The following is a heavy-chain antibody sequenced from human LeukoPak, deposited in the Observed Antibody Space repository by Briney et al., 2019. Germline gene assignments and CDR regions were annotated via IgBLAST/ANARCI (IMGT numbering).Heavy chain of an antibody. CDR1: GYTFISYY. Sequence: ASVKVSCKASGYTFISYYMHWVRQAPGQGLEWMGIINPSGGSTSYAQKFQGRVTMTRDMSTSTVYMELSSLRSEDTAVYYCARGPTYYYDSSGSSDAFDIWGQGTMVTVSS. CDR2: INPSGGST. J-gene: IGHJ3*02. D-gene: IGHD3-22*01. CDR3: ARGPTYYYDSSGSSDAFDI. V-gene: IGHV1-46*01.